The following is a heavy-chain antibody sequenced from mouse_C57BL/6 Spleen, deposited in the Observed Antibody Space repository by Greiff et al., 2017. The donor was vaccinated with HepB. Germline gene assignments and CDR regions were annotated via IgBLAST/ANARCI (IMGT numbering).Heavy chain of an antibody. CDR3: ASLYGSSLWFAY. CDR2: ISNLAYSI. CDR1: GFTFSDYG. Sequence: EVQLVESGGGLVQPGGSLKLSCAASGFTFSDYGMAWVRQAPRKGPEWVAFISNLAYSIYYADTVTGRFTISRENAKNTLYLEMSSLRSEDTAMYYCASLYGSSLWFAYWGQGTLVTVSA. V-gene: IGHV5-15*01. D-gene: IGHD1-1*01. J-gene: IGHJ3*01.